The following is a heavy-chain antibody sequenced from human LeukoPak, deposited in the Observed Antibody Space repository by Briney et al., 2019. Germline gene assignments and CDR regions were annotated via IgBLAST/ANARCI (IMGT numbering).Heavy chain of an antibody. V-gene: IGHV4-30-2*01. J-gene: IGHJ4*02. CDR1: GGSISSGGYS. CDR3: ARAESRVVVTSYFDY. Sequence: SQTLSLTCAVSGGSISSGGYSWSRIRQPPGKGLEWIGYIYHSGSTYYNPSLKSRVTISVDRSKNQFSLKLSSVTAADTAVYYCARAESRVVVTSYFDYWGQGTLVTVSS. CDR2: IYHSGST. D-gene: IGHD2-21*02.